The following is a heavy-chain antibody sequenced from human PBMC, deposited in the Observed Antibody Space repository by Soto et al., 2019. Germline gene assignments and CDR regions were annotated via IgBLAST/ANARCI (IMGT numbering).Heavy chain of an antibody. J-gene: IGHJ4*01. CDR3: ARGEQYRARIFDY. Sequence: SQTLSLTCAITGYSVSSNSAGWIWVIQSPSRGLEWLGRTYYRSKWYYEYAVSVRGRITINPDTSKNQYSLQLNSVTPEDTAVYFCARGEQYRARIFDYWGQATRVTLSS. CDR2: TYYRSKWYY. D-gene: IGHD1-26*01. V-gene: IGHV6-1*01. CDR1: GYSVSSNSAG.